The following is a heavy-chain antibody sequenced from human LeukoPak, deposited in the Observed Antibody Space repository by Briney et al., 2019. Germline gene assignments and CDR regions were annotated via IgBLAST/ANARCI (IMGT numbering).Heavy chain of an antibody. V-gene: IGHV3-30*18. CDR2: ISYDGSNK. J-gene: IGHJ4*02. CDR3: AKDSRSYYSSFDY. D-gene: IGHD2-15*01. Sequence: PGGSLRLSCAASGFTFSSYGMHWVRQAPGKGLEWVAVISYDGSNKYYADSVKGRFTISRDNSKNTLYLQMNSLRAEDTAVYYCAKDSRSYYSSFDYWGQGTLVTVSS. CDR1: GFTFSSYG.